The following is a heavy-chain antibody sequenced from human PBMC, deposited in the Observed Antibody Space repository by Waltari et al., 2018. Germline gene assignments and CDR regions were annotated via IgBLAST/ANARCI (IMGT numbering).Heavy chain of an antibody. CDR3: ARVHVRDYYYGMDV. Sequence: QVQLVQSGAEVKKPGASVKVSCKASGYTFTGYYMHWVRQAPGQGLEGMGRSNPNSGGTNYAQKFQGRVTMTRDTSISTAYMELSRLRSDDTAVYYCARVHVRDYYYGMDVWGQGTTVTVSS. CDR2: SNPNSGGT. J-gene: IGHJ6*02. V-gene: IGHV1-2*06. CDR1: GYTFTGYY.